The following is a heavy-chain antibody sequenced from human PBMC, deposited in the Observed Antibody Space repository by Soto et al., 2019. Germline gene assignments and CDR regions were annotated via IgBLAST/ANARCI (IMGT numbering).Heavy chain of an antibody. J-gene: IGHJ4*02. CDR2: ISYDGGSK. D-gene: IGHD1-26*01. CDR3: ARDTGSWNFDY. CDR1: GLTLSNYA. V-gene: IGHV3-30-3*01. Sequence: GGCLRLSCAASGLTLSNYAMNWVRQAPGKGLEWVAVISYDGGSKYYADSVKGRFTISRDNSKNTLSLQMNSLRVDDTALYYCARDTGSWNFDYWGQGTQVTVSS.